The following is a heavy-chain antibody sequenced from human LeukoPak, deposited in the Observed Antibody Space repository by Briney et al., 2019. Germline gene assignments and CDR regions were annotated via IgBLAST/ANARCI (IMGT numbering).Heavy chain of an antibody. CDR3: ATSSHYSQRL. D-gene: IGHD3-10*01. Sequence: SEALSLTCTVSGGSISGYYWSWIRQPPGKGLEYIGHIFYSGNTNYNPSFKSRVTMSVDTSKNQFSLKLSSVTAADTAVYYCATSSHYSQRLWGQGTLVTVSS. CDR1: GGSISGYY. J-gene: IGHJ4*02. V-gene: IGHV4-59*01. CDR2: IFYSGNT.